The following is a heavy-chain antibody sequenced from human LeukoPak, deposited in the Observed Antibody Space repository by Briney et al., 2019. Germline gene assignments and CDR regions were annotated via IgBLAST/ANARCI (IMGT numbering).Heavy chain of an antibody. J-gene: IGHJ4*02. D-gene: IGHD5-18*01. CDR1: GASISSTTYY. Sequence: SETLSLTCTVSGASISSTTYYWGWIRQPPGKGLEWFGSIYYSGSTYYNPSLKSRVSMSLDTSKNQFSLKLSSVTAADTAVYYCAATYRTRGYTYGYFDYWGQGTLVTVPS. CDR2: IYYSGST. CDR3: AATYRTRGYTYGYFDY. V-gene: IGHV4-39*01.